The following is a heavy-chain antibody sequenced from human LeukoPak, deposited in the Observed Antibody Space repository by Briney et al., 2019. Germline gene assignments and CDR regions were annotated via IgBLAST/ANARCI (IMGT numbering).Heavy chain of an antibody. CDR2: IYYSGST. Sequence: SETLSLTCTVSGGSISSSSYYWGWIRQPPGQGLEWIGSIYYSGSTYYNPSLKSRVTISVDTSKNQFSLKLSSVTAADTAVYYCARATQGKWFDPWGQGTLVTVSS. CDR3: ARATQGKWFDP. D-gene: IGHD3-10*01. CDR1: GGSISSSSYY. V-gene: IGHV4-39*07. J-gene: IGHJ5*02.